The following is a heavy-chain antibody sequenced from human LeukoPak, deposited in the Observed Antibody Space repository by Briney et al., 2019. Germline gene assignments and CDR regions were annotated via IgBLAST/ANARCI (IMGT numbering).Heavy chain of an antibody. CDR2: IYYSGRT. J-gene: IGHJ1*01. D-gene: IGHD3-22*01. Sequence: PSETLSLTCAVSGYSISSGYYWDWIRQPPGKGLEWIGTIYYSGRTYYSPSLKSRVTMSVDPSNNQFSLTLRSVTAADTAVYYCARRRYYDGSGYLEWGQGTLLSVSS. V-gene: IGHV4-38-2*01. CDR3: ARRRYYDGSGYLE. CDR1: GYSISSGYY.